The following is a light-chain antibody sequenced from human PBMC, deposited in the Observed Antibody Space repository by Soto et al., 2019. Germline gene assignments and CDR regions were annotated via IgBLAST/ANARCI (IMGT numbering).Light chain of an antibody. Sequence: DIQMTQSPSTLSASVGDRVTITCRASQTINNWLAWYQQKPGKAPKLLIYDASSVGSEVPSRFSASGSGTEFTLTISGLQPDDFATYYCQQSNGHFGQGTKLEIK. V-gene: IGKV1-5*01. CDR2: DAS. CDR3: QQSNGH. CDR1: QTINNW. J-gene: IGKJ2*01.